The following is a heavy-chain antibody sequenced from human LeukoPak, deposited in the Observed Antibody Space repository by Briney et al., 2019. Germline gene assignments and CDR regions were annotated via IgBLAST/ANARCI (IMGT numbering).Heavy chain of an antibody. D-gene: IGHD5-18*01. Sequence: GGSLRLSCAASGFTFSNYGMQWVRQAPGKGLEWVAFIRYDGSNKDYADSVKGRFTISRDNSKNTLDLQMNSLRAEDTAVYYCARRGHGYGSPFDYWGQGTLVTVSS. CDR2: IRYDGSNK. CDR1: GFTFSNYG. V-gene: IGHV3-30*02. CDR3: ARRGHGYGSPFDY. J-gene: IGHJ4*02.